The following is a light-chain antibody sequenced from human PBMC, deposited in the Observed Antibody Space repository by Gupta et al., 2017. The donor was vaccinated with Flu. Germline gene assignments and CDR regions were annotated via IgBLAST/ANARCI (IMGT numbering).Light chain of an antibody. CDR3: QAYDSSLVV. CDR1: SSNIGAGYD. J-gene: IGLJ3*02. CDR2: GNS. Sequence: QSVLTQPPSVSGAPGQRVTISCTGSSSNIGAGYDVHWYQQPPGTAPKLLIYGNSNPTAAVPDRFSCSKSGTSASLAIPGLQAEDEDDYYCQAYDSSLVVFGGGTKLTVL. V-gene: IGLV1-40*01.